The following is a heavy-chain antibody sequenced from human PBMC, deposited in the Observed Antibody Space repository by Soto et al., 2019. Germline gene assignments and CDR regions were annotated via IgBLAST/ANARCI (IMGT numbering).Heavy chain of an antibody. CDR1: GFTFSSYG. J-gene: IGHJ3*02. CDR3: AKLGGNNAFDI. Sequence: GSLRLSCAASGFTFSSYGMSWVRQAPGKGLEWLSTISGSGGTTYYADSVKGRFTISRDNSKNTLYLQMNSLRAEDTAVYYCAKLGGNNAFDIWGQGTMVTVSS. CDR2: ISGSGGTT. D-gene: IGHD2-15*01. V-gene: IGHV3-23*01.